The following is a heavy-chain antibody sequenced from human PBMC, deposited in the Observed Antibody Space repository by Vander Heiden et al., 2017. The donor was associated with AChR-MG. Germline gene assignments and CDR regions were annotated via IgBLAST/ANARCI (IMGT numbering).Heavy chain of an antibody. J-gene: IGHJ6*02. V-gene: IGHV1-8*01. CDR2: MNPNSGNT. Sequence: QVQLVQSGAEVKKPGASVKVSCKASGYPFTSYDIHWVRQATGQGLEWMGWMNPNSGNTGYAQKFQGRVTMTRNTSISTAYMELSSLRSEDTAVYYCARELGQSKYRNSYGRRYYYYYGMDVWGQGTTVTVSS. CDR3: ARELGQSKYRNSYGRRYYYYYGMDV. D-gene: IGHD3-16*02. CDR1: GYPFTSYD.